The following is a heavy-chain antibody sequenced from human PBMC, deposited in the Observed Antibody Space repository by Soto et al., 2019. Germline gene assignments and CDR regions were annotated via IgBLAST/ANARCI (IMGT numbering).Heavy chain of an antibody. CDR1: GYTFTGYY. J-gene: IGHJ6*02. CDR3: ARDVDRRWLQYYYYGMDV. CDR2: INPNSGGT. Sequence: ASVKVSCKASGYTFTGYYMHWVRQAPGQGLEWMGWINPNSGGTNYAQKFQGRVTMTRDTSTSTAYMELSRLRSEDTAVYYCARDVDRRWLQYYYYGMDVWGQGTTVTVS. V-gene: IGHV1-2*02. D-gene: IGHD5-12*01.